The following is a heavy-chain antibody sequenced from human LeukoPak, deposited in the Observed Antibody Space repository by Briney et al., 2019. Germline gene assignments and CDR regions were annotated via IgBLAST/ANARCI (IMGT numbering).Heavy chain of an antibody. V-gene: IGHV3-20*04. CDR1: GFTFDDYG. D-gene: IGHD6-13*01. CDR3: AKDFHLGYSSSWYSS. Sequence: GGSLRLSCAASGFTFDDYGMSWVRQAPGKGLEWVSGIDRNGDSTGYADSVEGRFTISRDNAKNSLYLQMNSLRAEDTALYYCAKDFHLGYSSSWYSSWGQGTLVTVSS. CDR2: IDRNGDST. J-gene: IGHJ4*02.